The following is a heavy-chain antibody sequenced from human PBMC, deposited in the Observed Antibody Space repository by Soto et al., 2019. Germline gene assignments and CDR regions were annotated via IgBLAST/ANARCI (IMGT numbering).Heavy chain of an antibody. J-gene: IGHJ4*02. Sequence: ASVKVSCKASGGTFSSYTISWVRQAPGQGLEWMGRIIPIFGTANYAQKFQGRVTITADESTSTAYMELSSLRSEDTAVYYCARVYYGDYLLDYWGQGTLVTVSS. V-gene: IGHV1-69*13. CDR2: IIPIFGTA. CDR1: GGTFSSYT. CDR3: ARVYYGDYLLDY. D-gene: IGHD4-17*01.